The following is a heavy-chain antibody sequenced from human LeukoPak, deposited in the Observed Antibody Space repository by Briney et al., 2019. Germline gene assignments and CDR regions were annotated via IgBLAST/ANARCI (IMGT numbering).Heavy chain of an antibody. V-gene: IGHV4-4*07. CDR1: GCSISSYY. J-gene: IGHJ4*02. D-gene: IGHD6-13*01. CDR3: AREGQQLVRRALDY. CDR2: IYTSGST. Sequence: PSETLSLTCTVSGCSISSYYWSWIRQPAGKGLEWIGRIYTSGSTNYNPSLKSRVTMSVDTSKNQFYLKLSSVTAADTAVYYCAREGQQLVRRALDYWGQGTLVTVSS.